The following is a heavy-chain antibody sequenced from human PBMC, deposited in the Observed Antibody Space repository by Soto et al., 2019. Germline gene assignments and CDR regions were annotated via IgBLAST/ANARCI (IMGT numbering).Heavy chain of an antibody. D-gene: IGHD1-1*01. CDR1: GGSISSGGYY. CDR2: IYYSGST. J-gene: IGHJ6*02. V-gene: IGHV4-31*03. CDR3: ARGETGTTASYYGMDV. Sequence: QVQLQESGPGLVKPSQTLSLTCTVSGGSISSGGYYWSWIRQHPGKGLEWIGYIYYSGSTYYNPSLKSRVTISVDTSKNQFSLKLSSVTAADTAVYYCARGETGTTASYYGMDVWGQGTTVTVSS.